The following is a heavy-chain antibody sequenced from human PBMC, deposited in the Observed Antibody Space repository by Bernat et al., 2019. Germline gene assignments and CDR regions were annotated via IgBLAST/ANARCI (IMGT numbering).Heavy chain of an antibody. Sequence: QVQLQQWGAGLLKPSETLSLTCAVYGGSFSGYYWSWIRQPPGKGLEWIGEINHSGSTNYNPSLKSRVTISVDTSKNQFSLKLSSVTAADTAVYYCARAQGSSCPDYWGQGTLVTVSS. J-gene: IGHJ4*02. CDR3: ARAQGSSCPDY. V-gene: IGHV4-34*01. CDR1: GGSFSGYY. CDR2: INHSGST. D-gene: IGHD3-10*01.